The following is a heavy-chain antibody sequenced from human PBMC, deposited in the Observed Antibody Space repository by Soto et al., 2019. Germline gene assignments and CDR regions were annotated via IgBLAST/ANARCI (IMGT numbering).Heavy chain of an antibody. CDR3: ARGGHDYGDYNYYYYGMDV. J-gene: IGHJ6*02. CDR2: IYHSGST. V-gene: IGHV4-38-2*01. D-gene: IGHD4-17*01. CDR1: GYSISSGYY. Sequence: PSETLSLTCAVSGYSISSGYYWGWIRQPPGKGLEWIGSIYHSGSTYYNPSLKSRVTISVDTSKNQFSLKLSSVTAADTAVYYCARGGHDYGDYNYYYYGMDVWGQGTTVTVSS.